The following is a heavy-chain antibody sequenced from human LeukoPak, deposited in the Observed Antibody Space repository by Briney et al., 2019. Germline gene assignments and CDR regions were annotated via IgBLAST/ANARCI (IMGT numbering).Heavy chain of an antibody. CDR1: GGSFSGYY. V-gene: IGHV4-59*01. CDR2: IYYSGST. J-gene: IGHJ6*03. Sequence: PSETLSLTCAVYGGSFSGYYWSWIRQPPGKGLEWIGYIYYSGSTNYNTSLKSRVTISVETSKNQFSLKLSSVTAADTAVYYCARVGTNYYYYIDVWGKGTTVTVSS. CDR3: ARVGTNYYYYIDV.